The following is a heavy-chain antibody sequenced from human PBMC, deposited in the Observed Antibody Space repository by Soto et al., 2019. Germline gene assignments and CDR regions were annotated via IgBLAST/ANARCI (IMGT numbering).Heavy chain of an antibody. V-gene: IGHV4-61*08. D-gene: IGHD6-19*01. CDR1: GGPISSGGCY. CDR2: IYYSGSI. Sequence: SETRSLTCTVSGGPISSGGCYWSWIRHHPGQGLEWIGYIYYSGSINYNSSLKSRVTISVDTSKNQFSLKVSSVIGADTAVYYCARHVNLPLAGTGFDSWGRGTQVTVSS. J-gene: IGHJ4*02. CDR3: ARHVNLPLAGTGFDS.